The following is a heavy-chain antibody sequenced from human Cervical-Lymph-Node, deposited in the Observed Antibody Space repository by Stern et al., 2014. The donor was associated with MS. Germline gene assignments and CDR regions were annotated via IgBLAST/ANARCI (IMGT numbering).Heavy chain of an antibody. CDR3: SGYELVHGFDV. J-gene: IGHJ3*01. CDR1: GYNFSTNW. Sequence: EVQLEESGAEVIKPGEPLKISCKGSGYNFSTNWIGWVRQMPGQGLEWMGIIYPGDSQTRSSPSFQGQVTISAANSINTAYLQWSSLKASDTAMYLFSGYELVHGFDVWGQGTLVTVSS. D-gene: IGHD5-12*01. CDR2: IYPGDSQT. V-gene: IGHV5-51*01.